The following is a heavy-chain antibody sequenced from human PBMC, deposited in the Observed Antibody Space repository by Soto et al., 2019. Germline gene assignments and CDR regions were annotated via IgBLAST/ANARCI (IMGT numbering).Heavy chain of an antibody. CDR1: GYTFTSYY. CDR3: ARDFSEDYGMAV. J-gene: IGHJ6*02. V-gene: IGHV1-46*01. CDR2: INPSGGST. Sequence: QVQLVQSGAEVKKPGASVKVSCKASGYTFTSYYMHWVRQAPGQGLEWMGIINPSGGSTSYAQKFQDRDTMTRDTSTNTVYMALSSLRSEDTAVYYCARDFSEDYGMAVWGQGTTDTVS.